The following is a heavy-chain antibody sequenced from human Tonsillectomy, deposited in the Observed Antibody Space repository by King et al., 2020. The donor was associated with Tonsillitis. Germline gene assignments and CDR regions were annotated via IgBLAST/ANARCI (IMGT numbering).Heavy chain of an antibody. CDR3: TRRGTYCSGGSCYSAFREFDY. J-gene: IGHJ4*02. Sequence: VQLVESGGGLVQPGGSLKLSCAASGFTFSGSAMHWVRQASGKGLEWVGRIRSKANSYATAYAASVKGRFTISRDDSKNTAYLQMNSLKTEDTAVYYCTRRGTYCSGGSCYSAFREFDYWGQGTLVTVSS. CDR2: IRSKANSYAT. D-gene: IGHD2-15*01. CDR1: GFTFSGSA. V-gene: IGHV3-73*01.